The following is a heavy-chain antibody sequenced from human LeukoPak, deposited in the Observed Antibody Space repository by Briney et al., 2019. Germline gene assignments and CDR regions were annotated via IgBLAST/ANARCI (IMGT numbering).Heavy chain of an antibody. J-gene: IGHJ4*02. Sequence: GESLKISCKGSGYRFSNYWIGWVRQMPGKGLELVGAIYPGDSDTRYSPSFQGQVTISADKSITTAYLQWTSLRASDTATSFCTRQGVYYSDSSAFYYWGQGTLVTVSS. CDR2: IYPGDSDT. CDR1: GYRFSNYW. D-gene: IGHD3-22*01. CDR3: TRQGVYYSDSSAFYY. V-gene: IGHV5-51*01.